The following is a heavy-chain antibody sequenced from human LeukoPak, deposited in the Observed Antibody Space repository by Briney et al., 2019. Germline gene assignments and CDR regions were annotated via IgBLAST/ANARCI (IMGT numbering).Heavy chain of an antibody. V-gene: IGHV1-18*01. D-gene: IGHD1-26*01. CDR1: GYTSTSYG. Sequence: ASVKVSCKASGYTSTSYGISWVRQAPGQGLEWMGWISAYNGNTNYAQKLQGRVTMTTDTSTSTAYMELRSLRSDDTAVYYCARDTQLATYYGMDVWGQGTTVTVSS. CDR3: ARDTQLATYYGMDV. CDR2: ISAYNGNT. J-gene: IGHJ6*02.